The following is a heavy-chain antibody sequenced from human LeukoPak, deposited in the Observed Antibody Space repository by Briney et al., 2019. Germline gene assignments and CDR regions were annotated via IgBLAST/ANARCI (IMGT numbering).Heavy chain of an antibody. Sequence: PSETLSLTCTVSGGSISSNYWSWIRQPPGKGLEWIGSIYYSGSTYYNPSLKSRVTISIDTFKNQFSLKLSSVTAADTAVYYCARHDNYGSANWFDPWGQGTLVTVSS. CDR3: ARHDNYGSANWFDP. CDR1: GGSISSNY. V-gene: IGHV4-39*01. J-gene: IGHJ5*02. D-gene: IGHD3-10*01. CDR2: IYYSGST.